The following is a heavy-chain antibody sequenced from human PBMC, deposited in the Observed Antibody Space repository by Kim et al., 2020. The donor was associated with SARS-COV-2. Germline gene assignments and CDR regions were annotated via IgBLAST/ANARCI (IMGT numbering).Heavy chain of an antibody. CDR1: GGSISSSSYY. CDR3: ASPRVGFGESNPSYWYFDL. Sequence: SETLSLTCTVSGGSISSSSYYWGWIRQPPGKGLEWIGSIYYSGSTYYNPSLKSRVTISVDTSKNQFSLKLSSVTAADTAVYYCASPRVGFGESNPSYWYFDLWGRGTLVTVSS. D-gene: IGHD3-10*01. CDR2: IYYSGST. J-gene: IGHJ2*01. V-gene: IGHV4-39*01.